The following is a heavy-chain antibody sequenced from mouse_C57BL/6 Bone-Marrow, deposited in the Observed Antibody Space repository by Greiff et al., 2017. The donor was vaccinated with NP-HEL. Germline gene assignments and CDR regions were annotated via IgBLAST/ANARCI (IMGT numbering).Heavy chain of an antibody. CDR1: GFSFNTYA. CDR2: IRSKSNNYAT. CDR3: VRLEGSSYRFAY. V-gene: IGHV10-1*01. J-gene: IGHJ3*01. Sequence: EVKLVESGGGLVQPKGSLKLSCAASGFSFNTYAMNWVRQAPGKGLEWVARIRSKSNNYATYYADSVKDRFTISRDDSESMLYLQMNNLKTEDTAMYYCVRLEGSSYRFAYWGQGTLVTVSA. D-gene: IGHD1-1*01.